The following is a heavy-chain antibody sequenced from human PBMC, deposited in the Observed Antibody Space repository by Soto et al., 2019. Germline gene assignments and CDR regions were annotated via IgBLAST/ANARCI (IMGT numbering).Heavy chain of an antibody. CDR1: GGSISSGDYY. D-gene: IGHD6-25*01. J-gene: IGHJ6*02. CDR3: ARVSGWNYYYGMDV. CDR2: IYYSGST. Sequence: TLSLTCTVSGGSISSGDYYWSWIRQPPGKGLEWIGYIYYSGSTYYNPSLKSRVTISVDTSKNQFSLKLSSVTAADTAVYYCARVSGWNYYYGMDVWGQGTTVTVSS. V-gene: IGHV4-30-4*01.